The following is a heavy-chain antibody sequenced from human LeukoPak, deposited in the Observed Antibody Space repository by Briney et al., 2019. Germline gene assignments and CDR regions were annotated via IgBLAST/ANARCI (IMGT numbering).Heavy chain of an antibody. CDR2: ISSSSSYI. J-gene: IGHJ3*02. D-gene: IGHD3-22*01. CDR3: ARGRDSSALDAFDI. CDR1: GFTFSSYG. Sequence: SGGSLRLSCAASGFTFSSYGMNWVRQAPGKGLEWVSSISSSSSYIYYADSVKGRFTISRDNAKNSLYLQMNSLRAEDAAVYYCARGRDSSALDAFDIWGQGTMVTVSS. V-gene: IGHV3-21*01.